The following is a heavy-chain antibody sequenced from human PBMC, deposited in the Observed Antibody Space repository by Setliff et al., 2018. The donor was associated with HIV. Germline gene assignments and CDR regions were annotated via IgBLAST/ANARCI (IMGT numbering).Heavy chain of an antibody. V-gene: IGHV3-43D*04. D-gene: IGHD5-12*01. CDR1: GFTFDAYA. J-gene: IGHJ6*02. Sequence: GGSLRLSCAASGFTFDAYALHWVRQAPGKGLEWVSLINWDGGSTYYADSVKGRFTISRDNSKNSLYLQMNSLRAEDTALYYCAKDTDSGYDPFYGMDVWGQGTTVTVSS. CDR2: INWDGGST. CDR3: AKDTDSGYDPFYGMDV.